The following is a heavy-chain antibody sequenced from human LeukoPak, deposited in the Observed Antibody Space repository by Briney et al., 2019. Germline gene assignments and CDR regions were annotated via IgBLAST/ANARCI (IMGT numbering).Heavy chain of an antibody. Sequence: PGGSLRLSCAASGFTSSSYALSWVRQAPGKGLEWVSGISNSGGSTYYAGSVKGRFTISRDNSKNTLYLQMNSLRAEDTAVYYCAKGDGYNYDNWFDPWGQGTLVTVSS. D-gene: IGHD5-24*01. CDR3: AKGDGYNYDNWFDP. CDR2: ISNSGGST. J-gene: IGHJ5*02. V-gene: IGHV3-23*01. CDR1: GFTSSSYA.